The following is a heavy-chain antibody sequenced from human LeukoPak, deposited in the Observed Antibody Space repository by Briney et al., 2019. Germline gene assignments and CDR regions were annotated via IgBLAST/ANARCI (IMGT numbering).Heavy chain of an antibody. CDR2: MHHNSGNT. Sequence: ASVTVSCTASGYSFTGYDSNWGLRDTARGLEGLGWMHHNSGNTGYAQKFKGRVTITRNTTISTAYMELSSLRSEDTAVYSCARGAEQQRVRHAPPSCGMDVWGQGLTVTVSS. D-gene: IGHD6-13*01. CDR3: ARGAEQQRVRHAPPSCGMDV. J-gene: IGHJ6*02. V-gene: IGHV1-8*01. CDR1: GYSFTGYD.